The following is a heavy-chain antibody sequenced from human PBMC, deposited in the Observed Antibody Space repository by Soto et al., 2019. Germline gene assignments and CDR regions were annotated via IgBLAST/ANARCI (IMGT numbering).Heavy chain of an antibody. V-gene: IGHV4-34*01. CDR3: ARGGHCSSTSCYAGNWSDP. J-gene: IGHJ5*02. D-gene: IGHD2-2*01. Sequence: SETLSLTCAVYGGSFSGYYWSWIRQPPGKGLEWIGEINHSGSTNYNPSLKSRVTISVDTSKNQFSLKLSSVTAADTAVYYCARGGHCSSTSCYAGNWSDPWGQGTLVTVSS. CDR1: GGSFSGYY. CDR2: INHSGST.